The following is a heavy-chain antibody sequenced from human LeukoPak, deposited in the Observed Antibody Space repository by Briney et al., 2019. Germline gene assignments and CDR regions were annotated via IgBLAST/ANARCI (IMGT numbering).Heavy chain of an antibody. CDR3: ARDNWIEAHYFDY. Sequence: PGGSLRLSCAASGFTFSTYAMSWVRQAPGKGLEWVSFISTSSSYIYYADSVKGRFTISRDNARNSLYLHMNSLRAEDTAVYYCARDNWIEAHYFDYWGQGTLVTVSS. CDR2: ISTSSSYI. CDR1: GFTFSTYA. J-gene: IGHJ4*02. V-gene: IGHV3-21*01. D-gene: IGHD1-20*01.